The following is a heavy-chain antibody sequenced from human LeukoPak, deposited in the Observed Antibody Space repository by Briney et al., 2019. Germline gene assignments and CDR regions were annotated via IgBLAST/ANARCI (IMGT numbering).Heavy chain of an antibody. V-gene: IGHV4-34*01. D-gene: IGHD3-22*01. CDR2: INHSGST. Sequence: SETLSLTCAVYGGSFSGYYWSWIRQPPGKGLERIGEINHSGSTNYNPSLKSRVTISVDTSKNQFSLKLSSVTAADTAVYYCARVRITMIVVVITPDASDIWGQGTMVTVSS. CDR1: GGSFSGYY. J-gene: IGHJ3*02. CDR3: ARVRITMIVVVITPDASDI.